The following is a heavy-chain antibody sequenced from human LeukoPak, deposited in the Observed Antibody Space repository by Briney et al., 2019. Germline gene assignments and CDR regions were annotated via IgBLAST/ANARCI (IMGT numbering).Heavy chain of an antibody. J-gene: IGHJ6*02. CDR2: IKSKTDGGTT. V-gene: IGHV3-15*01. Sequence: GSLRLSWAASGFTFSNAWMSWVRQAPGKGLEWVGRIKSKTDGGTTDYAAPVKGRFTISRDDSKNTLYLQMNSLKTEDTAVYYCTSNFGYYYGMDVWGQGTTVTVSS. CDR1: GFTFSNAW. CDR3: TSNFGYYYGMDV. D-gene: IGHD3-10*01.